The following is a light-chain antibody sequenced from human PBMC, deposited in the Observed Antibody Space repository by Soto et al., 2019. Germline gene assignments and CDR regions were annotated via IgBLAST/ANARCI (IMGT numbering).Light chain of an antibody. J-gene: IGLJ1*01. Sequence: QFVLTQPASVSGSPGQSITISCTGTSSDVGGYKFVSWYQQHPGKAPKLMIYEVSNRPSGVSSRFSGSKSGNTASLTISGLQAEDEADYYCGSYTGSIYVFGTGTQLTVL. CDR3: GSYTGSIYV. CDR2: EVS. CDR1: SSDVGGYKF. V-gene: IGLV2-14*01.